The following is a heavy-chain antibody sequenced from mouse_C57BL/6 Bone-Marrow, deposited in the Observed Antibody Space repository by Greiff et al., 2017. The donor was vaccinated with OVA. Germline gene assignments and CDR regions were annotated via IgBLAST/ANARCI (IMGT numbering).Heavy chain of an antibody. V-gene: IGHV1-42*01. CDR2: INPSTGGT. J-gene: IGHJ2*01. CDR1: GYSFTGYY. Sequence: VQLQQSGPELVKPGASVKISCKASGYSFTGYYMNWVKQSPEKSLEWIGEINPSTGGTTYNQKFKAKATLTVDKSSSTAYMQLRSLTSEDSAVYFCARRGYYSKNYFDYWGQGTTLTVSS. CDR3: ARRGYYSKNYFDY. D-gene: IGHD2-5*01.